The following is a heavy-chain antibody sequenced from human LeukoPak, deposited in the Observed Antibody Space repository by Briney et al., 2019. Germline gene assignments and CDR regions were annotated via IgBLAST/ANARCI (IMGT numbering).Heavy chain of an antibody. D-gene: IGHD3-22*01. CDR1: GFTFGNYA. Sequence: WGSVSLSCSASGFTFGNYAMHWVGQAPGKGLEYVSTISNDVGSTYYADSVKGRFTISRDNSKNTLYLQMRSLGIEDTAMYYCVKAALQYYYDTGGSFDYWGEESLVTVSS. V-gene: IGHV3-64D*09. CDR3: VKAALQYYYDTGGSFDY. CDR2: ISNDVGST. J-gene: IGHJ4*02.